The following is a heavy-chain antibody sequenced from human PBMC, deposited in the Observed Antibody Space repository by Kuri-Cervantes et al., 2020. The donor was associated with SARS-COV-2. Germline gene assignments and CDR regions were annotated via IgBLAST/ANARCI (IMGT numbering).Heavy chain of an antibody. J-gene: IGHJ3*02. CDR3: ARDRLWAFDI. Sequence: LSLTCAASGFTFSDYYMSWIRQAPGKGLEWVSYISSSGSTIYYADSVKGRFTISRDNAKNSLYLQMNSLRDEDTAVYYCARDRLWAFDIWGQGTMVTVSS. CDR2: ISSSGSTI. V-gene: IGHV3-11*04. CDR1: GFTFSDYY.